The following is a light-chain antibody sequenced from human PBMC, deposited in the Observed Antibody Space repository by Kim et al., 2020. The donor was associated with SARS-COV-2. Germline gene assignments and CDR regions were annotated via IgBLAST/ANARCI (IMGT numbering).Light chain of an antibody. CDR2: GKN. CDR3: NSRDSSGNHLV. Sequence: ALGQKVRITCQGDSLRSYYASWYQQKPGQAPVLVIYGKNNRPSGIPDRFSGSRSGNTASLTITGAQAEDEADYYCNSRDSSGNHLVFGTGTKVTVL. CDR1: SLRSYY. V-gene: IGLV3-19*01. J-gene: IGLJ1*01.